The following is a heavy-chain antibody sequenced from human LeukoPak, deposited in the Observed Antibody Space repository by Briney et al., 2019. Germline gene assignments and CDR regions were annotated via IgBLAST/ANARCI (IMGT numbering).Heavy chain of an antibody. J-gene: IGHJ4*02. V-gene: IGHV4-4*02. CDR3: GRNGDYAIDF. CDR2: IVHSGST. D-gene: IGHD4-17*01. Sequence: SETLSLTCAVSGVFISGGNWWSWVRQPPGKGLEWIGEIVHSGSTNYNPSLKSRVTISVDKSKNQFSLNLNSVTAADTAIYYCGRNGDYAIDFWGQGILVTVSS. CDR1: GVFISGGNW.